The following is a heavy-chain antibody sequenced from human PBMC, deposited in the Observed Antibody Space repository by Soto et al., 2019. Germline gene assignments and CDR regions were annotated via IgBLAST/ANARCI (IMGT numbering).Heavy chain of an antibody. D-gene: IGHD1-26*01. CDR3: AKDFTPDSRWDIDY. CDR1: GFTFSIYT. CDR2: IYGNGRST. V-gene: IGHV3-23*01. J-gene: IGHJ4*02. Sequence: EVQLLESGGGLVQPAGSLRLSCAASGFTFSIYTMSWFRQAPGKGLEWVSSIYGNGRSTFYSASVKGRLTISSDNSGNTVYMQMSSLRAEDTAIYYCAKDFTPDSRWDIDYWGQGSLVTVSS.